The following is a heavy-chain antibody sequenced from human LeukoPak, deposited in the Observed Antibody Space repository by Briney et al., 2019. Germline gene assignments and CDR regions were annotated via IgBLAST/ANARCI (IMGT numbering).Heavy chain of an antibody. CDR3: AANTELERPEGHGFDP. D-gene: IGHD1-1*01. J-gene: IGHJ5*02. V-gene: IGHV1-58*01. CDR2: IVVGSGNT. Sequence: GASVKVSCKASGFTFTSSAVQWVRQARGQRLEWIGWIVVGSGNTNYAQKFQERVTITRDMSTSTAYMELSSLRSEDTAVYYCAANTELERPEGHGFDPWGQGTLVTVS. CDR1: GFTFTSSA.